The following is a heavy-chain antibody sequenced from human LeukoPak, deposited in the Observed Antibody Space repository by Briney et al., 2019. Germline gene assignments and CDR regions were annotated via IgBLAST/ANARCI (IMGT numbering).Heavy chain of an antibody. CDR2: ISSNGHST. D-gene: IGHD2-21*02. V-gene: IGHV3-64*01. CDR3: ARSRLVLTHLDL. Sequence: GGSLRLSCAASGFTFSSYAMHWVRQAPGKELEYVSAISSNGHSTYYANSVKGRFTFSRDNSKNTLYLQMGSLRAEDMAVYYCARSRLVLTHLDLWGRGTLVTVSS. J-gene: IGHJ2*01. CDR1: GFTFSSYA.